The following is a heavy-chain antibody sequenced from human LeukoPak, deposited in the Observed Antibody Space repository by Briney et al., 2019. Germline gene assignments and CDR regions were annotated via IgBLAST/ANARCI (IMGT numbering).Heavy chain of an antibody. Sequence: PSETLSLTCAVYGGSFSGYYWSWIRQPPGKGLEWIGEIKHSGSTNYNPSLKSRVTISVDTSKNQFSLKLSSVTAADTAVYYCARGPDDLYYGGHFDYWGQGTLVTVSS. CDR2: IKHSGST. CDR1: GGSFSGYY. CDR3: ARGPDDLYYGGHFDY. V-gene: IGHV4-34*01. J-gene: IGHJ4*02. D-gene: IGHD4-23*01.